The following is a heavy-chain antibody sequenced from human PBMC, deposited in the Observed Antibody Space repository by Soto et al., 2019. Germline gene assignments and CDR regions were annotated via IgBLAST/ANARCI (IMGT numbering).Heavy chain of an antibody. D-gene: IGHD2-15*01. CDR3: VRDGYCSGKRCEPRAFDY. CDR1: GFTLSIYA. J-gene: IGHJ4*02. Sequence: PGGSLRLSCVASGFTLSIYAMSWVRQAPGKGLEWVSASGGSGSYTYYADSVKGRFTISRDTSTNTLYLQMNSLRAEDTAVYYCVRDGYCSGKRCEPRAFDYWGQGTLVTVSS. V-gene: IGHV3-23*01. CDR2: SGGSGSYT.